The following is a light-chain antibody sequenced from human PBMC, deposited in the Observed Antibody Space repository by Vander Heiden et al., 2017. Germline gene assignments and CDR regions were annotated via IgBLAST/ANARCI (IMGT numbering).Light chain of an antibody. Sequence: QSVLTQPPSASGTPRQSVTISCSGSRSTIVRHTVHWSKQLPGTAPKLLIYSNKQRPSGVPDRFSGSKSGTSASLAISGLQSEDEADYYCAAWDDSLNGPVFGGGTKLTVL. CDR2: SNK. CDR1: RSTIVRHT. V-gene: IGLV1-44*01. CDR3: AAWDDSLNGPV. J-gene: IGLJ3*02.